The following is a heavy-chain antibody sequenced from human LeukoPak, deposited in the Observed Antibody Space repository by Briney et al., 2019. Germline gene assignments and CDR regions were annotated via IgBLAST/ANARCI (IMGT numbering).Heavy chain of an antibody. J-gene: IGHJ3*02. D-gene: IGHD6-19*01. V-gene: IGHV3-74*01. CDR1: GFTVSSNY. CDR3: ASLLLCYGCSSTADSFDI. CDR2: INSDGSGT. Sequence: GGSLRLSCAASGFTVSSNYMSWVRQAPGKGLVWVSRINSDGSGTTYADSVKGRFTISRDNAKNTLYLQMNSLRPEDTAVYYCASLLLCYGCSSTADSFDIWGQGTMVTVSS.